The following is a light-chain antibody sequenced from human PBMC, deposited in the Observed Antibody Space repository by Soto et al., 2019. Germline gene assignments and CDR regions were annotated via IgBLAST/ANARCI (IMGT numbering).Light chain of an antibody. CDR2: GAS. CDR3: RQYGSSPLT. Sequence: EIVLTQSPGTLSLSPGERATLSCRASQSVYSSYLAWYQQKPGQAPRLLIYGASSRATGIPDRFSGSGSGTDFPLTISRLEPEDFAVYYCRQYGSSPLTFGGGTQVEIK. J-gene: IGKJ4*01. V-gene: IGKV3-20*01. CDR1: QSVYSSY.